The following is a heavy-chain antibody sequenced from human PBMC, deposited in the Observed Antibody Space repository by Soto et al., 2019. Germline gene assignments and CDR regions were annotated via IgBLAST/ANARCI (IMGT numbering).Heavy chain of an antibody. Sequence: ASVKVSCKASGYTFTSYGISWVRQAPGQGLEWMGWISAYNGNTNYAQKLQGRVTMTTDTSTSTAYMELRSLRSDDTAMYYCARGRGVVIPAGTPDAFDVWGQGTMVTVSS. J-gene: IGHJ3*01. V-gene: IGHV1-18*04. CDR3: ARGRGVVIPAGTPDAFDV. CDR2: ISAYNGNT. D-gene: IGHD6-13*01. CDR1: GYTFTSYG.